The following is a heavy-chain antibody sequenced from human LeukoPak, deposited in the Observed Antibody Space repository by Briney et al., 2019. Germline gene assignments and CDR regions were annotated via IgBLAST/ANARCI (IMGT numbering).Heavy chain of an antibody. CDR3: ARRRRSGINWFDP. V-gene: IGHV1-2*02. J-gene: IGHJ5*02. Sequence: VASVKVSCKASGYTFTGYYMHWVRQAPGQGLEWMGWINPNSGGTNYAQKFQGRVTMTRDTSISTAYLQWSSLKASDTAMYYCARRRRSGINWFDPWGQGTLVTVSS. CDR2: INPNSGGT. D-gene: IGHD3-10*01. CDR1: GYTFTGYY.